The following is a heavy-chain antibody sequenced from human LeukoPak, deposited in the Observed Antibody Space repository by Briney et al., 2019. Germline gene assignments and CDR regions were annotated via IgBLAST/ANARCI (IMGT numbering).Heavy chain of an antibody. D-gene: IGHD3/OR15-3a*01. J-gene: IGHJ4*02. CDR3: ARVGWFNSFDY. V-gene: IGHV4-38-2*02. Sequence: SETLSPTCTVSGYSISSGYYWGWIRQPPGKGLEWIGSIYHSGSTYYNPSLKSRVTISVDTSKNQFSLKLSSVTAADTAVYYCARVGWFNSFDYWGQGTLVTVSS. CDR2: IYHSGST. CDR1: GYSISSGYY.